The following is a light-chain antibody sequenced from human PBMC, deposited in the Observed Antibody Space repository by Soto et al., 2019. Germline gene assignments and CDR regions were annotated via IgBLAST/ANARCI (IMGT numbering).Light chain of an antibody. CDR1: QSVSSTY. J-gene: IGKJ1*01. V-gene: IGKV3-20*01. Sequence: EIVLTQSPGTLSLSPGERATLSCRASQSVSSTYLAWYQQKPGQAPRLLIYGASTRATGLPDRFSGSGTGTDFTLTISSMEPEDFALYYCQHHGSSRWPFGQGTKVDIK. CDR2: GAS. CDR3: QHHGSSRWP.